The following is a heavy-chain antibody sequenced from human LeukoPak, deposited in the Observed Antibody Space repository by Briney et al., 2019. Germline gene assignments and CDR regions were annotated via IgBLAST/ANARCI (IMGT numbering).Heavy chain of an antibody. CDR1: GGTFSSYA. V-gene: IGHV1-69*05. CDR3: AREGIAAAGTWDY. D-gene: IGHD6-13*01. CDR2: IIPIFGTA. Sequence: GASVKVSCKASGGTFSSYAISWVRQAPGQGLEWMGRIIPIFGTANYAQKFQGRVTITTDESTSTAYMALSSLRSEDTAVYYCAREGIAAAGTWDYWGQGTLVTVSS. J-gene: IGHJ4*02.